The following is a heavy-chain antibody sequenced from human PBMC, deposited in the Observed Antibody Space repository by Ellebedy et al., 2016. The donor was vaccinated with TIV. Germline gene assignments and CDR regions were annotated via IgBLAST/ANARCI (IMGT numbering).Heavy chain of an antibody. CDR2: VDAAGVT. V-gene: IGHV3-53*04. CDR3: ARSEPMDV. Sequence: PGGSLRLSCAASGFAFDDDWMTWLRQAPGKGLEWVSVVDAAGVTSYADSVKGRFTISTHSSKNTLFLQMNSLRPEDTAVYYCARSEPMDVWGKGTTVTVSS. D-gene: IGHD1-14*01. J-gene: IGHJ6*04. CDR1: GFAFDDDW.